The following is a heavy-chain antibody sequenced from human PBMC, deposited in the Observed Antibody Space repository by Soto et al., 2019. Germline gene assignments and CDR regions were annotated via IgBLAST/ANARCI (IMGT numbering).Heavy chain of an antibody. Sequence: EVQLVESGGGLVQPGGSLRLSCAASGFTVSSNYMSWVRQAPGKGLEWVSVIYSGGSTYYADSVKGRFTMSRDNSKNTLYLQMDSLRAEDTAVYYCTAAGYYYYGMDVWGQGTTVTVSS. D-gene: IGHD2-2*01. CDR3: TAAGYYYYGMDV. CDR1: GFTVSSNY. CDR2: IYSGGST. V-gene: IGHV3-66*01. J-gene: IGHJ6*02.